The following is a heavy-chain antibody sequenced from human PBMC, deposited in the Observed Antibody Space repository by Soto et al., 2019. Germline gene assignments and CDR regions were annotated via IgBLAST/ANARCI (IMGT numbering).Heavy chain of an antibody. CDR2: IIPIFGTA. CDR3: ARFQLRWTSYYYYGMDV. CDR1: GGTFSSYA. V-gene: IGHV1-69*13. D-gene: IGHD4-17*01. J-gene: IGHJ6*02. Sequence: GASVKVCCKASGGTFSSYAISWVRQAPGQGLEWMGGIIPIFGTANYAQKFQGRVTITADESTSTAYMELSSLRSEDTAVYYCARFQLRWTSYYYYGMDVWGQGTTVTVSS.